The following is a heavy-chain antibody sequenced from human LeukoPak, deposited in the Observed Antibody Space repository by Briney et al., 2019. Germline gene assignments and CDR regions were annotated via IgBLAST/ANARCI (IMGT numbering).Heavy chain of an antibody. V-gene: IGHV1-2*02. CDR1: GYSFTEFY. J-gene: IGHJ4*02. Sequence: GASVKVSCKASGYSFTEFYMHWVRQAPGQGLEWMGWINPNKGGTNYAQKFQGRVTMTRDTSISTAYMDLSGLRSDDTAVYYCARDRDYSSSLRDYWGQGTLVTVSS. CDR3: ARDRDYSSSLRDY. D-gene: IGHD6-6*01. CDR2: INPNKGGT.